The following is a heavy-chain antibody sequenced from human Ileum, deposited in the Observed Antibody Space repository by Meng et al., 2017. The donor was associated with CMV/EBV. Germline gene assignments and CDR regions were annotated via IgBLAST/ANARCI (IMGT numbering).Heavy chain of an antibody. CDR3: ARAVGRGVISPPPDFDY. CDR1: SLSIRGFY. Sequence: SLSIRGFYWSWIRQSPGKGLQWLGYVYYSGGTNYNPSLKSRLTISLDTSKNQFSLRVTSVTVADTAVYYCARAVGRGVISPPPDFDYWGQGILVTVSS. V-gene: IGHV4-61*08. CDR2: VYYSGGT. J-gene: IGHJ4*02. D-gene: IGHD3-10*01.